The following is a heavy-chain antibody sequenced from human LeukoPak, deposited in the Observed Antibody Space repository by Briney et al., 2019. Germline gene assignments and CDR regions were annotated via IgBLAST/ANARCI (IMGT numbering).Heavy chain of an antibody. CDR2: IIPIFGTA. CDR3: ASSVVVPAADYYYYMDV. D-gene: IGHD2-2*01. CDR1: GYTFTSYY. J-gene: IGHJ6*03. V-gene: IGHV1-69*05. Sequence: GASVKVSCKASGYTFTSYYMHWVRQAPGQGLEWMGGIIPIFGTANYAQKFQGRVTITTDESTSTAYMELSSLRSEDTAVYYCASSVVVPAADYYYYMDVWGKGTTVTVSS.